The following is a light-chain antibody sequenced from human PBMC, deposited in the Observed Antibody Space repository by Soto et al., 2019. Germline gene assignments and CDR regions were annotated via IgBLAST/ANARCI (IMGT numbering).Light chain of an antibody. V-gene: IGKV1-5*01. CDR2: HAS. CDR3: LQHYSYPRT. Sequence: DIQMTQSPSTLPASVGDRFTITFRSSQSIDRWLAWYQQRPGKAPKILIYHASSLETGVPSRFSGSGSGTEFTLTISSLQPEDFATYYCLQHYSYPRTFGQGTKVDIK. CDR1: QSIDRW. J-gene: IGKJ1*01.